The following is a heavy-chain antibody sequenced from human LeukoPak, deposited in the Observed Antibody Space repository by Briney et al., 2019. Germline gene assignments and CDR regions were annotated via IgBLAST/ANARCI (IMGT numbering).Heavy chain of an antibody. Sequence: SVKVSCKASGGSFTFTSHAISWVRQAPGQGLEWMGGLIPIYGSATYAQKFQGRVTITSDESTRTVFMELSSLRPEDSAVYYCAGFFYDNSGDAFDIWGQGTMVTVSS. CDR1: GGSFTFTSHA. CDR3: AGFFYDNSGDAFDI. CDR2: LIPIYGSA. J-gene: IGHJ3*02. V-gene: IGHV1-69*13. D-gene: IGHD3-22*01.